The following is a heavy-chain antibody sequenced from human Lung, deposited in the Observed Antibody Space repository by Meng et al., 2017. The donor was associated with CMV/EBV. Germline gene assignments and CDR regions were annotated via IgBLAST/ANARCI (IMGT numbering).Heavy chain of an antibody. J-gene: IGHJ4*02. Sequence: LSWAASGFTSSEYHMSWIRQTPGKGLEWLSHISSSGTTIYYADSVRGRVTISRDNAKNSLYLQMNSLRADDTAVYYCARDDGGSFLDYWGQGTLVTVSS. CDR1: GFTSSEYH. V-gene: IGHV3-11*04. CDR2: ISSSGTTI. D-gene: IGHD4-23*01. CDR3: ARDDGGSFLDY.